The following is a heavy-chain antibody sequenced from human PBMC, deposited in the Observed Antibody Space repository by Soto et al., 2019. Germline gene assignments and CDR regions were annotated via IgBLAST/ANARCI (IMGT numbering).Heavy chain of an antibody. Sequence: SETLSLTCTVSGGSISSDSYYWGWVRQSPEKGLEWIASISYSGSTYYNPTLKSRLIISVDTSKSQFSLKLSSVTAADTAVYYCARRTGKTLDYWGQGTLVTVSS. D-gene: IGHD3-10*01. CDR1: GGSISSDSYY. CDR3: ARRTGKTLDY. V-gene: IGHV4-39*01. CDR2: ISYSGST. J-gene: IGHJ4*02.